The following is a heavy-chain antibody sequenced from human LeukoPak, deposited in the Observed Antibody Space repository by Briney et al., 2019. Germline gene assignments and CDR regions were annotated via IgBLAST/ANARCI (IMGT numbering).Heavy chain of an antibody. CDR1: GFTFSSYW. V-gene: IGHV3-7*01. J-gene: IGHJ4*02. D-gene: IGHD3-10*01. Sequence: GGSLRLSCAASGFTFSSYWMSWVRQAPGKGLEWVANIKQDGSEKYYVDSVKGRFTISRDNAKNSLYLQMNSLRAEDTAVYYCAREDYYGSGSYYPDYWGQGTPVTVSS. CDR3: AREDYYGSGSYYPDY. CDR2: IKQDGSEK.